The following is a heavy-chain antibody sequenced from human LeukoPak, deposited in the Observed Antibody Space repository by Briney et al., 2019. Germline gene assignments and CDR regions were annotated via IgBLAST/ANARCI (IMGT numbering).Heavy chain of an antibody. V-gene: IGHV1-2*02. Sequence: ASVTVSCKASGYTFTGYYMHWVRQAPGQGLEWMGWINPNSGGTNYAQKFQGRVTMTRDTSISTAYMELSRLRSDDTAVYYCARGGGSGWYIGIDYYYYYMDVWGKGTTVTISS. CDR3: ARGGGSGWYIGIDYYYYYMDV. J-gene: IGHJ6*03. CDR2: INPNSGGT. CDR1: GYTFTGYY. D-gene: IGHD6-19*01.